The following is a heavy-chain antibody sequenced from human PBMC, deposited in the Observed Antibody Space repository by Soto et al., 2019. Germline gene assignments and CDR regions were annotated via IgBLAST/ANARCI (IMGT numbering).Heavy chain of an antibody. Sequence: KPGGSLRLSCAASGFTFSNAWMSWVRQAPGKGLEWVGRIKSKTDGGTTDYAAPVKGRFTISRDDSKNTLYLQMNSLKTEDTAVYYCTTDLPYDILTGYSIGWGQGTLVTVSS. J-gene: IGHJ4*02. CDR3: TTDLPYDILTGYSIG. D-gene: IGHD3-9*01. CDR2: IKSKTDGGTT. CDR1: GFTFSNAW. V-gene: IGHV3-15*01.